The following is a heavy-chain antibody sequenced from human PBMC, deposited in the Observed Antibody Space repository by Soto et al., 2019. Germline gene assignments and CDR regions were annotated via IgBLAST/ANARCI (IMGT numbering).Heavy chain of an antibody. CDR3: ARILYDFWSGSLFDY. CDR1: GYTFTSYG. V-gene: IGHV1-18*01. J-gene: IGHJ4*02. D-gene: IGHD3-3*01. CDR2: ISAYNGNT. Sequence: ASVKVSCKASGYTFTSYGISWVRQAPGQGLEWMGWISAYNGNTNYAQKLQGRVTMTTDTSTSTAYMELRSLRSDDTAVYCCARILYDFWSGSLFDYWGQGTLVTVSS.